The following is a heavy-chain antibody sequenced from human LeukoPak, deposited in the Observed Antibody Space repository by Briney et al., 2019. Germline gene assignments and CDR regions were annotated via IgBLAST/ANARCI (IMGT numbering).Heavy chain of an antibody. CDR1: GGSVNSGSYY. Sequence: SETLSLTCTVSGGSVNSGSYYWNWIRQPPGKGLEWIGYIYYSGSTNYNPSLKSRVTISVDTSKNQFSLKLSSVTAADTAVYYCARDPTRITIFGVVIGNWFDPWGQGTLVTVSS. V-gene: IGHV4-61*01. D-gene: IGHD3-3*01. CDR3: ARDPTRITIFGVVIGNWFDP. J-gene: IGHJ5*02. CDR2: IYYSGST.